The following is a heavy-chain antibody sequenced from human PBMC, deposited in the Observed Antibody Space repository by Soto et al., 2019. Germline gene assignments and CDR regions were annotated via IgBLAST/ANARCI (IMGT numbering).Heavy chain of an antibody. CDR3: ARWGTTGGLDV. Sequence: QVQLLESGGGVVQPGTSLRLSCVGSGFPFSSYGIHWVRQAPGKGLEWVALTSYAGGNNFYGDSVKGRFTISRDNSRNPEELQKDILSLEDAALYYCARWGTTGGLDVWGQGTLVSVSS. D-gene: IGHD3-16*01. J-gene: IGHJ4*02. CDR1: GFPFSSYG. CDR2: TSYAGGNN. V-gene: IGHV3-33*05.